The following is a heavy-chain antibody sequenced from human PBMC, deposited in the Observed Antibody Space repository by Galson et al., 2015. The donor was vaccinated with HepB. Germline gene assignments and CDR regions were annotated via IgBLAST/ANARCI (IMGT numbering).Heavy chain of an antibody. D-gene: IGHD1-26*01. CDR1: GYSFTSYW. CDR3: ASLRVGAPHGEYYYYGMDV. Sequence: QSGAEVKKPGESLRISCKGSGYSFTSYWISWVRQMPGKGLEWMGRIDPSDSYTNYSPSFQGHVTISADKSISTAYLQWSSLKASDTAMYYCASLRVGAPHGEYYYYGMDVWGQGTTVTVSS. J-gene: IGHJ6*02. CDR2: IDPSDSYT. V-gene: IGHV5-10-1*01.